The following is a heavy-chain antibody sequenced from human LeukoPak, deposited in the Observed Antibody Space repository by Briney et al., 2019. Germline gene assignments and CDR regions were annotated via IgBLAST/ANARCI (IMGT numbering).Heavy chain of an antibody. D-gene: IGHD6-19*01. V-gene: IGHV4-39*07. J-gene: IGHJ5*02. CDR3: ARDSPSIAVAGTRWFDP. CDR2: IYHSGST. CDR1: GGSISSGDYY. Sequence: PSETLSLTCTVSGGSISSGDYYWSWIRQPPGKGLEWIGEIYHSGSTNYNPSLKSRVTISVDKSKNQFSLKLSSVTAADTAVYYCARDSPSIAVAGTRWFDPWGQGTLVTVSS.